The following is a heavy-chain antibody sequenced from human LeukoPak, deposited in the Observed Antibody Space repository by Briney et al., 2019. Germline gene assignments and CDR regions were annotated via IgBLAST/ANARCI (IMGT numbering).Heavy chain of an antibody. V-gene: IGHV4-31*03. D-gene: IGHD4-17*01. Sequence: SQTLSLTCTVSGGSISSGGYYWSWIRQHPGKGLEWIGYIYYSGSTYYNPSLKSRVTISVDTSKNQFSLKLSSVTAADTAVYYCARSSPSAGHDYGEWDFDYWGQGTLVTVSS. CDR2: IYYSGST. J-gene: IGHJ4*02. CDR1: GGSISSGGYY. CDR3: ARSSPSAGHDYGEWDFDY.